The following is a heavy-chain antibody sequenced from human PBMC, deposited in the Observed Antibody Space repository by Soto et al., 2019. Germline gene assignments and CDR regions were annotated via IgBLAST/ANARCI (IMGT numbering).Heavy chain of an antibody. V-gene: IGHV3-48*02. CDR3: AGERERSMIVVALDAFDI. J-gene: IGHJ3*02. CDR2: ISSSSSTI. Sequence: GGSLRLSCAASGFTFSSYSMNWVRQAPGKGLEWVSYISSSSSTIYYADSVKGRFTISRDNAKNSLYLQMNSLRDEDTAVYYCAGERERSMIVVALDAFDIWGQGTMVTVSS. CDR1: GFTFSSYS. D-gene: IGHD3-22*01.